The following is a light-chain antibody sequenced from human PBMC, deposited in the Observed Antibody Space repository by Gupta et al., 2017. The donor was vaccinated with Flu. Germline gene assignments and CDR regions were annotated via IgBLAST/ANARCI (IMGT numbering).Light chain of an antibody. V-gene: IGLV6-57*01. J-gene: IGLJ1*01. CDR3: QSYDGNILYL. Sequence: NFMLIQPHSVSESPGKTVIISCTRTSSSIDSNYVQWYQQRPDISPTRVMYEDNRRPAGVPDRFSGSIDRSSNSDSLTVSELHTEDEADYYGQSYDGNILYLFGTGTKVTVL. CDR1: SSSIDSNY. CDR2: EDN.